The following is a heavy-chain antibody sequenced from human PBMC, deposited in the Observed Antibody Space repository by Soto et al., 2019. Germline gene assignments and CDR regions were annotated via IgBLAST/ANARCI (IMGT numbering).Heavy chain of an antibody. Sequence: QLQLQESGPGLVKPSETLSLTCTVSGGSISSSSYYWGWIRQPPGKGLEWIGSIYYSGSTYYNPSLKSRVTISVDTSKNQFPLKLSSVTAADTAVYYCARHPGYCSGGSCRVDYWGQGTLVTVSS. CDR1: GGSISSSSYY. D-gene: IGHD2-15*01. CDR2: IYYSGST. CDR3: ARHPGYCSGGSCRVDY. V-gene: IGHV4-39*01. J-gene: IGHJ4*02.